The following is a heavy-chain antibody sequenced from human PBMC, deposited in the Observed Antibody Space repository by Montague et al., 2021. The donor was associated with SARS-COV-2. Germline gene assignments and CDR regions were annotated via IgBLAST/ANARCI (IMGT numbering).Heavy chain of an antibody. J-gene: IGHJ4*02. CDR2: IYYSGST. V-gene: IGHV4-59*12. CDR1: GGSISSYY. D-gene: IGHD3-22*01. Sequence: SETLSLTCTLSGGSISSYYWSWIRQPPGKGLEWIGYIYYSGSTNYNPSLKSRVTISVDTSKNQFSLNLSSVTAADTAVYYCARIWHSSGYQGIYYFDYWGQGTLVTVSS. CDR3: ARIWHSSGYQGIYYFDY.